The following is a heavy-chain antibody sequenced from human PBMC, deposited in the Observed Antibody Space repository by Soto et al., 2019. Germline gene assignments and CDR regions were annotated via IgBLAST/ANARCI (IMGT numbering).Heavy chain of an antibody. Sequence: HPGGSLRLSCAASGFTFSSYGMHWVRQAPGKGLEWVAVIWYDGSNKYYADSVKGRFTISRDNSKNTLYLQMNSLRAEDTAVYYCARDFLNENYYYYGMDVWGQGTTVTVSS. J-gene: IGHJ6*02. V-gene: IGHV3-33*01. CDR2: IWYDGSNK. D-gene: IGHD1-1*01. CDR3: ARDFLNENYYYYGMDV. CDR1: GFTFSSYG.